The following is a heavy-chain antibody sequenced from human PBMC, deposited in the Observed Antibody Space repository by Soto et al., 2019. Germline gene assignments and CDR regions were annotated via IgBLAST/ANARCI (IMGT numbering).Heavy chain of an antibody. CDR3: ARGVPPMVGGVILPLGVLDV. Sequence: ASVKVSCKASGYTFTSYYMHWVRQAPGQGLEWMGIINPSGGSTSYAQKFQGRVTMTRDTSTSTVYMELSSLRSEDTAVYYCARGVPPMVGGVILPLGVLDVWGQGTTVTVSS. J-gene: IGHJ6*02. V-gene: IGHV1-46*01. CDR1: GYTFTSYY. D-gene: IGHD3-10*01. CDR2: INPSGGST.